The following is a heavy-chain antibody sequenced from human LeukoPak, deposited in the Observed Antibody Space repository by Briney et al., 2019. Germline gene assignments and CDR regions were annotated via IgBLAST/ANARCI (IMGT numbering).Heavy chain of an antibody. Sequence: PGGSLRLSCAASGFTFSSYDMHWVRQATGKGLEWVSAIGTAGDTYYPGSVKGRFTISRENAKNSLYLQMNSLRTEDTAVYYCAKAPGGFLEWNYYMDVWGKGTTVTVSS. V-gene: IGHV3-13*01. D-gene: IGHD3-3*01. CDR1: GFTFSSYD. J-gene: IGHJ6*03. CDR2: IGTAGDT. CDR3: AKAPGGFLEWNYYMDV.